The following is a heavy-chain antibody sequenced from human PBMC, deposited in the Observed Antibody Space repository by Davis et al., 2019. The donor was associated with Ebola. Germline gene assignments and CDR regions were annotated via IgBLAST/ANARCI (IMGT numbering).Heavy chain of an antibody. CDR2: ISAFKGKT. J-gene: IGHJ4*02. D-gene: IGHD3-9*01. CDR1: GYRFVTYG. Sequence: AASVKVSCKAFGYRFVTYGIGWVRKAPGQGLEWMGWISAFKGKTHYAQKFQGRMTLTTDTPTSTAYMELESLRSDDTAVYYCARSTYDILIDFDFWGQGTLVTVSS. CDR3: ARSTYDILIDFDF. V-gene: IGHV1-18*04.